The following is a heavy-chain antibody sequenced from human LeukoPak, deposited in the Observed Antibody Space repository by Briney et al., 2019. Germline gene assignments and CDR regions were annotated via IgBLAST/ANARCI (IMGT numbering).Heavy chain of an antibody. J-gene: IGHJ4*02. CDR2: IASDGGST. D-gene: IGHD4-23*01. V-gene: IGHV3-74*01. CDR3: ARGRPHGNDY. Sequence: PGGSLRLSCAASGFTFSSYSMNWVRQAPGKGLVWVSRIASDGGSTTYADSVKGRFSISRDNAKNTLYLQMNSLSVEDTAVYYCARGRPHGNDYWGQGTLVTVSS. CDR1: GFTFSSYS.